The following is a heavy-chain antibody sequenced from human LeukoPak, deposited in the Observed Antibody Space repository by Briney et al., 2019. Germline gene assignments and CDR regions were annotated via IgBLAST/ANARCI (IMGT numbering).Heavy chain of an antibody. V-gene: IGHV3-66*02. CDR1: GFTFDDYG. D-gene: IGHD4-23*01. Sequence: PGGSLRLSCAASGFTFDDYGMSWVRQAPGKGLEWVSVIYSNGSTYYADSVKGRFTISRDNSKNTLYLQMNSLRVEDTALYYCTDAVAGWGQGTLVTVSS. CDR2: IYSNGST. CDR3: TDAVAG. J-gene: IGHJ4*02.